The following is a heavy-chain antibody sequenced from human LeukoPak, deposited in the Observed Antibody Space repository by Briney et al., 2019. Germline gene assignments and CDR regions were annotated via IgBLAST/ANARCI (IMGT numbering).Heavy chain of an antibody. D-gene: IGHD3-22*01. Sequence: GGSLRLSCAASGFTVSSNYMSWVRQAPGKGLEWVSVIYSGGGTYYADSVKGRFTISRDNSKNTLYLQMNSLRAEDTAVYYCAKDRVRDYDSSGYYYLVPENWPWYYFDYWGQGTLVTVSS. J-gene: IGHJ4*02. CDR3: AKDRVRDYDSSGYYYLVPENWPWYYFDY. V-gene: IGHV3-53*01. CDR2: IYSGGGT. CDR1: GFTVSSNY.